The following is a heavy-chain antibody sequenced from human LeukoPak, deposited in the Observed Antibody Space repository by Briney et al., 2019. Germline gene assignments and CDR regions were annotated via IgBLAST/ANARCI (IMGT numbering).Heavy chain of an antibody. CDR3: AKEGRAWRYCSSTSCYYFDY. CDR2: INSDGGGA. D-gene: IGHD2-2*01. Sequence: GGSLRLSCAASGITFGNNWMHWVRQGPGKGLVWISRINSDGGGAIYADSVKGRFTISRDNSKNTLYLQLNSLRAEDTAVYYCAKEGRAWRYCSSTSCYYFDYWGQGTLVTVSS. V-gene: IGHV3-74*01. CDR1: GITFGNNW. J-gene: IGHJ4*02.